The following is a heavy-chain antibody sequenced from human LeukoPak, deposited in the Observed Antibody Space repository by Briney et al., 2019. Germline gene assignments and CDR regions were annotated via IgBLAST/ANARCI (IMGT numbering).Heavy chain of an antibody. D-gene: IGHD1-1*01. V-gene: IGHV4-39*07. CDR3: ASVNDGRTFDN. CDR2: IYYSGSD. CDR1: GGSLTRANYY. Sequence: SETLSLTCTLSGGSLTRANYYWGCVRQPPGKGLEWIGSIYYSGSDFYNPSLKSRVTISVDTSKNQFSLNLRSVTAADTAIYYCASVNDGRTFDNWGQGTLVTVSS. J-gene: IGHJ4*02.